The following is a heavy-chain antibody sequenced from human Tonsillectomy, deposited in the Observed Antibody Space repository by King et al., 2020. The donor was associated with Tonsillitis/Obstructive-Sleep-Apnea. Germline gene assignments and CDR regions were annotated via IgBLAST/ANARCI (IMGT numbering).Heavy chain of an antibody. CDR3: ARASIAAAGYYFDY. J-gene: IGHJ4*02. D-gene: IGHD6-13*01. CDR2: IYSGGST. V-gene: IGHV3-53*01. CDR1: GFTVSSNY. Sequence: QLVQSGGGLIQPGGSLRLSCAASGFTVSSNYMSWVRQAPGKGLEWVSVIYSGGSTYYADSVKGRFTISRDNSKNTLYLQMNSLRAEDTAVYYCARASIAAAGYYFDYWGQGPLVTVSS.